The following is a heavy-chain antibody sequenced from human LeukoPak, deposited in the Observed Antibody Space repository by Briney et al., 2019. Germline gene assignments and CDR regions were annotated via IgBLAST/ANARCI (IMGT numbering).Heavy chain of an antibody. CDR1: GFIFSSYW. CDR2: INSDGSST. CDR3: TRVGLTSGSYFSFDY. D-gene: IGHD1-26*01. J-gene: IGHJ4*02. V-gene: IGHV3-74*01. Sequence: RTGGSLRLSCAASGFIFSSYWMSWVRQAPGKGLVWVSRINSDGSSTNYADSVKGRFTISRDNAKNTLYLQMNSLRVEDTAVYYCTRVGLTSGSYFSFDYWGQGTLVTVSS.